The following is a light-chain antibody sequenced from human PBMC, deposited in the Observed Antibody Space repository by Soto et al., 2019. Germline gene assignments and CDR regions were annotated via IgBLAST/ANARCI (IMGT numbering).Light chain of an antibody. J-gene: IGLJ2*01. Sequence: QSALTQPASVSGSPGQSITISCTGTSSDVGGYNYVSWYQQHPGKAPKLMIYDVSNRPSGVSNRFSGSKSGNTASLTISGLQAEDEVDYYCSSYTSSSTLRIGGGTKLTVL. CDR1: SSDVGGYNY. CDR3: SSYTSSSTLR. V-gene: IGLV2-14*01. CDR2: DVS.